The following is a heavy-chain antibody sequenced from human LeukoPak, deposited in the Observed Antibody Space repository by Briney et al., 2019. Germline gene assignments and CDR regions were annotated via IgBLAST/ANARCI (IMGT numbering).Heavy chain of an antibody. V-gene: IGHV3-21*01. CDR1: GFTFSSYW. CDR2: ISSSSSYI. Sequence: GGSLRLSCAASGFTFSSYWMSWVRQAPGKGLEWVSSISSSSSYIYYADSVKGRFTISRDNAKNSLYLQMNSLRAEDTAVYYCARGYPTVIRYNPFDYWGQGTLVTVSS. J-gene: IGHJ4*02. D-gene: IGHD4-11*01. CDR3: ARGYPTVIRYNPFDY.